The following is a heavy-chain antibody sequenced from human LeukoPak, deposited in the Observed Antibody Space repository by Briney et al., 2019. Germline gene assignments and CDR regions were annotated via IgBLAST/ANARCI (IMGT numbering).Heavy chain of an antibody. D-gene: IGHD2-2*02. J-gene: IGHJ4*02. CDR2: INHSGST. CDR3: ARQIGYCSSTSCYTEDY. V-gene: IGHV4-34*01. Sequence: SETLSLTCAVYGGSFSGYYWSWIRQPPGKGLEWIGEINHSGSTNYNPSLKSRVTISVDTPKNQFSLKLSSVTAADTAVYYCARQIGYCSSTSCYTEDYWGQGTLVTVSS. CDR1: GGSFSGYY.